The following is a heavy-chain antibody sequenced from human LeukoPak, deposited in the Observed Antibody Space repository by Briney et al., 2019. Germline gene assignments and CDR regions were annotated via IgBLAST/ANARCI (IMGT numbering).Heavy chain of an antibody. Sequence: GASVKVSCKASGGTFSSYAISWVRQAPGQGLEWMGWISAYNGNTNYAQKLQGRVTMTTDTSTSTAYMELRSLRSDDTAVYYCARDHYSGSTGLELLGWFDPWGQGTLVTVSS. D-gene: IGHD1-7*01. CDR2: ISAYNGNT. V-gene: IGHV1-18*01. CDR3: ARDHYSGSTGLELLGWFDP. J-gene: IGHJ5*02. CDR1: GGTFSSYA.